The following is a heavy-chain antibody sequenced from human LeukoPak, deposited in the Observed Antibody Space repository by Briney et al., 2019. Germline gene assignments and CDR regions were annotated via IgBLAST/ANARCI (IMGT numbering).Heavy chain of an antibody. CDR3: AREADDFWSGHHFDY. D-gene: IGHD3-3*01. CDR2: IYYSGST. CDR1: GGSISSYY. Sequence: SETLSLTCTVSGGSISSYYWSWIRQPPGKGLEWIGYIYYSGSTNYNPSLKSRITISVDTSKNQFSLKLSSVTAADTAVYYCAREADDFWSGHHFDYWGQGTLVTVSS. V-gene: IGHV4-59*12. J-gene: IGHJ4*02.